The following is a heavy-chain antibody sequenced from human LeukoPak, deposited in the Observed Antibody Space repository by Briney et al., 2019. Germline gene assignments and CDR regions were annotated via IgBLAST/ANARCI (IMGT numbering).Heavy chain of an antibody. CDR3: AKDLPAAYFDY. CDR2: IYSGGST. J-gene: IGHJ4*02. Sequence: GGSLRLSCAASGFTVSSNYMSWVRQAPGKGLEWVSVIYSGGSTYYADSVKGRFTISRDNSKNTLYLQMNSLRAEDTAVYHCAKDLPAAYFDYWGQGTLVTVSS. CDR1: GFTVSSNY. V-gene: IGHV3-66*01. D-gene: IGHD2-2*01.